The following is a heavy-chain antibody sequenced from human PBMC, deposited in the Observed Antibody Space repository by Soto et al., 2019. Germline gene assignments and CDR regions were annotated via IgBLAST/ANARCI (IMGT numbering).Heavy chain of an antibody. V-gene: IGHV3-13*01. CDR2: IGTAGDT. J-gene: IGHJ4*02. Sequence: GGSLRLSCAASGFTFSSYAMSWVRQAPGKGLEWVSAIGTAGDTYYPGSVKGRFTISRENAKNSLYLQMNSLRAEDTAVYYCARGFLNYYDSSGYSPYFDYWGQGTLVTVSS. D-gene: IGHD3-22*01. CDR3: ARGFLNYYDSSGYSPYFDY. CDR1: GFTFSSYA.